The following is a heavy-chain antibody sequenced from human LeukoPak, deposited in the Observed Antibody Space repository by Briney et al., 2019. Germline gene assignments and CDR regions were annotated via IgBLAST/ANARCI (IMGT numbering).Heavy chain of an antibody. V-gene: IGHV4-34*12. J-gene: IGHJ6*02. CDR3: ARGSGIFWGYCSGGSCYPGNYYGMDV. D-gene: IGHD2-15*01. Sequence: PESLSVTSVQPRGSSTGYNWSWIRPPPRKRLEWIGEIIHSGSTTYTPSLKSRVNISVDTSKDQFSLKLSSVTAAGTAVYYCARGSGIFWGYCSGGSCYPGNYYGMDVWGQGTTVTVSS. CDR2: IIHSGST. CDR1: RGSSTGYN.